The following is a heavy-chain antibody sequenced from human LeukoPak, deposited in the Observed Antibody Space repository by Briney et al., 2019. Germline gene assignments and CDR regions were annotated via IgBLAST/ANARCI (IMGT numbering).Heavy chain of an antibody. CDR3: ARHLAYYDFWSGYQKNFDY. CDR1: GYSISSGYY. CDR2: IYHSGST. V-gene: IGHV4-38-2*01. J-gene: IGHJ4*02. Sequence: SETLSLTCAVSGYSISSGYYWGWIRPPPGKGLEWIGSIYHSGSTYYNPSLKSRVTISVDTSKNQFSLKLSSVTAADTAVYYCARHLAYYDFWSGYQKNFDYWGQGTLVTVSS. D-gene: IGHD3-3*01.